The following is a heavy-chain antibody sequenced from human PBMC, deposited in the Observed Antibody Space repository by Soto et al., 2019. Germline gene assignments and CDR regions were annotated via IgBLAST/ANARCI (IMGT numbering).Heavy chain of an antibody. V-gene: IGHV3-23*01. D-gene: IGHD1-1*01. CDR3: AKESPPTGSHGGVDY. Sequence: PGVSMRLSWSSAGFTVSIYSLSWVRKAPGKGLEWVSAINGSGGSTYHADSVKGRLTISRDNSKNTLYLQMNSLRAEDTAVYYCAKESPPTGSHGGVDYWGQGTLVTVSS. CDR2: INGSGGST. J-gene: IGHJ4*02. CDR1: GFTVSIYS.